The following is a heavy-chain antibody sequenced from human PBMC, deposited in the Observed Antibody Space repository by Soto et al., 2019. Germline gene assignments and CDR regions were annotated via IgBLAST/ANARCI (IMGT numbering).Heavy chain of an antibody. J-gene: IGHJ5*02. Sequence: LQLQGSGSGLVKPSQTLSLTCAVSGGSIRSGGYSWSWIRQPPGKGLEWIGYIYLSGSTYYNPSLKSRVTISVDRSKNQFSLKLSSVTAADTAVYYCARVPGPWGQGTLVTVSS. CDR3: ARVPGP. CDR1: GGSIRSGGYS. CDR2: IYLSGST. V-gene: IGHV4-30-2*01.